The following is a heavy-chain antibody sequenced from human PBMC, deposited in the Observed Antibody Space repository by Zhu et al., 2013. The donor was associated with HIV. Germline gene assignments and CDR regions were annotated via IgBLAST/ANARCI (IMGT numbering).Heavy chain of an antibody. CDR1: GGTLSMFA. V-gene: IGHV1-69*01. Sequence: QLQLVQSGAEVKKPGSSVKVSCKASGGTLSMFAISWVRQAPGQGLEWLGGIIPAFHTPNYAQSFQGRVTITAAESTDAAYMELSSLKSEDTAVYFCAGGLYQDHDFFFGMDVWGRGPRSPSP. J-gene: IGHJ6*02. CDR3: AGGLYQDHDFFFGMDV. D-gene: IGHD2-2*01. CDR2: IIPAFHTP.